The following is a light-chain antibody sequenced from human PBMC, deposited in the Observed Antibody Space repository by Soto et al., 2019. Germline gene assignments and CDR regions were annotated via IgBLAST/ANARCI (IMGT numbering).Light chain of an antibody. CDR1: QRIVTC. CDR2: AAS. CDR3: QQLESYPSP. V-gene: IGKV1D-16*01. J-gene: IGKJ4*01. Sequence: DIQMTQSPSSLSSSVGDRATITCRASQRIVTCLNWYLQNPGKAPKSLIYAASTLPRGVPSRFSGSGSGTDFPLTISSLKPEDFATYYCQQLESYPSPFGGGTKV.